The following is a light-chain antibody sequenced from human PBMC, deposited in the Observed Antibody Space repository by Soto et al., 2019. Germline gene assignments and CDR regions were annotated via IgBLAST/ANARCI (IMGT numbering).Light chain of an antibody. CDR2: AAS. Sequence: QLTQSPSSLSASVGPRVIITCRASQSVSRSLNWYQQKAGQAPKLLIYAASTLHSGVPSRFSGGGSGTEFTLTISSLQPEDFATYYCQQNAITPPWTFGQGTKVDIK. V-gene: IGKV1-39*01. CDR3: QQNAITPPWT. J-gene: IGKJ1*01. CDR1: QSVSRS.